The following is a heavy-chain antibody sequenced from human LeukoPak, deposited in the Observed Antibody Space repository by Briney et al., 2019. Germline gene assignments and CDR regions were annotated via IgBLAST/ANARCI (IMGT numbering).Heavy chain of an antibody. D-gene: IGHD2-2*01. Sequence: ASETLSLTCTVSGGSISSSSYYWSWIRQPAGKGLEWIGRISPSGSTNHNPSLTSRVTISVDTSKNQFSLKLNFVTAADTAVYYCARVSYQEGVDYWGQGTLVTVSS. CDR3: ARVSYQEGVDY. V-gene: IGHV4-61*02. CDR2: ISPSGST. J-gene: IGHJ4*02. CDR1: GGSISSSSYY.